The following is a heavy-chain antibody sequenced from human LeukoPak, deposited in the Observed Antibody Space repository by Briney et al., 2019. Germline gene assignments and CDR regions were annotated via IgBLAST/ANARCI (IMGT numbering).Heavy chain of an antibody. J-gene: IGHJ4*02. CDR1: GGTFSSYA. CDR3: ARGGSGNYYKPLDY. CDR2: IIPIFGTA. Sequence: SVKVSCKASGGTFSSYAISWVRQAPGQGLEWMGGIIPIFGTANYAQKFQGRVTITADESTSTAYMELSSLRSEDTAVYYCARGGSGNYYKPLDYWGLGTLVTVSS. D-gene: IGHD3-10*01. V-gene: IGHV1-69*13.